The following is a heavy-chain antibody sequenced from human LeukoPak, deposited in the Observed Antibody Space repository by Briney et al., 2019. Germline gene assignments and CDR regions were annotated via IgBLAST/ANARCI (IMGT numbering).Heavy chain of an antibody. J-gene: IGHJ4*02. V-gene: IGHV3-48*04. CDR3: ARAPYSSSSPGVGY. CDR1: GFTFSSYS. Sequence: PGGSLRLSCAASGFTFSSYSMNWVRQAPGKGLEWVSYISSSSSTIYYADSVKGRFTISRDNAKNSLYLQMNSLRAEDTAVYYRARAPYSSSSPGVGYWGQGTLVTVSS. CDR2: ISSSSSTI. D-gene: IGHD6-6*01.